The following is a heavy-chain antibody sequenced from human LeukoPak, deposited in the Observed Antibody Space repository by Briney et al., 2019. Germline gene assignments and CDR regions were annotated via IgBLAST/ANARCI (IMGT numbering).Heavy chain of an antibody. Sequence: GGSLRLSCEVSGLTFSTYWMSWVRQAPGKGLEWVAIINQDGSEKYYVDSVKGRFTISKDNAKNSLYLQMNSLRVDDTAVYYCARPYDSNRDHSGYGYWGRGTLVIVSS. CDR2: INQDGSEK. V-gene: IGHV3-7*02. CDR3: ARPYDSNRDHSGYGY. J-gene: IGHJ4*02. CDR1: GLTFSTYW. D-gene: IGHD5-12*01.